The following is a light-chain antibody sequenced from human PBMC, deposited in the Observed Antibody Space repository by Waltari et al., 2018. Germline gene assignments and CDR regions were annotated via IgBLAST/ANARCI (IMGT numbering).Light chain of an antibody. CDR1: QGSNSY. CDR3: FQNYTTPRT. J-gene: IGKJ1*01. V-gene: IGKV1-9*01. Sequence: DIQLTQSPSFLSASVGDRVTITCRASQGSNSYLAWYQQKPGKAPKLLIYGTSTLQSGVPSRFSGSGSGTEFTLTISSLQAEDVAVYYCFQNYTTPRTFGQGTKVEIK. CDR2: GTS.